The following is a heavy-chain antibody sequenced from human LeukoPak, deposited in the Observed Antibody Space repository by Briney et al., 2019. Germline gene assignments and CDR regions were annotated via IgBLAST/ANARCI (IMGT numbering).Heavy chain of an antibody. CDR1: GFTFSSYS. D-gene: IGHD5-18*01. V-gene: IGHV3-48*04. CDR2: ISSSSSTI. Sequence: GGSLRLSCAASGFTFSSYSMNWVRQAPGKGLEWVSYISSSSSTIYYADSVKGRFTISRDNAKNSLYLQMNSLRAEDTAVYYCARDGQLWCPDYWGQGTLVTVSS. CDR3: ARDGQLWCPDY. J-gene: IGHJ4*02.